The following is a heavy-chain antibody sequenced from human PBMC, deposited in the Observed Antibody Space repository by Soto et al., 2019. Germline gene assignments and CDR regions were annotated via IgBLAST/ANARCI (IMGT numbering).Heavy chain of an antibody. Sequence: VKVSCKVSGYTLTELSMHWVRQAPGKGLEWMGGFDPEDGETIYAQKFQGRVTMTEDTSTDTAYMELSSLRSEDTAVYYCATVGSDYYDSSGGIFDYWGQGTLVTVSS. CDR1: GYTLTELS. CDR3: ATVGSDYYDSSGGIFDY. D-gene: IGHD3-22*01. CDR2: FDPEDGET. J-gene: IGHJ4*02. V-gene: IGHV1-24*01.